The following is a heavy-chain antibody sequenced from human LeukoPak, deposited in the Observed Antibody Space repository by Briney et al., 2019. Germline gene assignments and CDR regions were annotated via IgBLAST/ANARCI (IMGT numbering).Heavy chain of an antibody. CDR2: IRYDGSNK. J-gene: IGHJ4*02. CDR1: EFTFISYG. Sequence: GGSLRLSCSASEFTFISYGMHWVRRAPGKGLEWVAFIRYDGSNKYYADSVKGRLTSSRDNSKNTLYLQMNSLRAEDTAVYYCAKDLAYNWNDGPPYWGQGTLVTVSS. CDR3: AKDLAYNWNDGPPY. D-gene: IGHD1-1*01. V-gene: IGHV3-30*02.